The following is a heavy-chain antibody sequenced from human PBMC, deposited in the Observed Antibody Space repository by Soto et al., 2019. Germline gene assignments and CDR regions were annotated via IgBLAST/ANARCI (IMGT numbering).Heavy chain of an antibody. D-gene: IGHD3-22*01. V-gene: IGHV1-24*01. CDR2: FDPEDGET. CDR1: GYILTELS. J-gene: IGHJ4*02. CDR3: ATDVHEHYYDSSGYKN. Sequence: QVQLVQSGAEVKKPGASVKVSCKVSGYILTELSMHWVRQAPGKGLEWMGGFDPEDGETIYAQKFQGRVTMTEDTSTDTAYMELSSLRSEDTAVYYCATDVHEHYYDSSGYKNWGQGTLVTVSS.